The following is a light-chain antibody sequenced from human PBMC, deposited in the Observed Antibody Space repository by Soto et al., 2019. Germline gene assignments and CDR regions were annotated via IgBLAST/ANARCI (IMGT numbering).Light chain of an antibody. CDR2: GAS. CDR3: QQYCQQYGSSPPSWT. V-gene: IGKV3-20*01. Sequence: ETVLTQSPGTLSLSPGERATLSCRASQTVSSSYLAWYQQKPGQAPRLLLYGASSRATGIPDRFSGSGSGADLTLTISRLETEDFAVYYCQQYCQQYGSSPPSWTFGQGTRVEIK. CDR1: QTVSSSY. J-gene: IGKJ1*01.